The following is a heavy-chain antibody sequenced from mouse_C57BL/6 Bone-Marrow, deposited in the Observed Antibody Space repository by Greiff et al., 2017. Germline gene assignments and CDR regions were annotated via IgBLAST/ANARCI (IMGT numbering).Heavy chain of an antibody. Sequence: EVMLVESGGGLVKPGGSLKLSCAASGFTFSDYGMHWVRQAPEKGLEWVAYISSGSSTIYYADTVKGRFTIIRDNAKNTLFLQMTSLRSEDTAMYYCARYYYGSSYKAWFAYWGQGTLVTVSA. CDR2: ISSGSSTI. J-gene: IGHJ3*01. D-gene: IGHD1-1*01. V-gene: IGHV5-17*01. CDR3: ARYYYGSSYKAWFAY. CDR1: GFTFSDYG.